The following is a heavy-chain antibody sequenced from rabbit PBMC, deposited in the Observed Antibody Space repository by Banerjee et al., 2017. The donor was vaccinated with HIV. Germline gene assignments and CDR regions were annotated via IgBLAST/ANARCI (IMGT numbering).Heavy chain of an antibody. CDR1: GFSFSDKAV. CDR3: ARDTGSSFSSYGMDL. CDR2: INAITGRA. Sequence: QEHLVESGGGLVQPEGSLKLSCTASGFSFSDKAVMCWVRQAPGKGLDWIACINAITGRAVYASWAKGRFTFSKTSSTTVTLQMTSLTVADTATYFCARDTGSSFSSYGMDLWGQGTLVTVS. V-gene: IGHV1S45*01. D-gene: IGHD8-1*01. J-gene: IGHJ6*01.